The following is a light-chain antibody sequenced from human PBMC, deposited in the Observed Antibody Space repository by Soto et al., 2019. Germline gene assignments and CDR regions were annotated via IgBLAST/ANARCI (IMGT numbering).Light chain of an antibody. Sequence: QSVLTQPASVSGSPGQSITISCTGTSSDIGHYNYVSWYQQHPGKAPKLMIYDVSNRPSGVSNRFSGSKSANTASLTVSGLQAEDEADYYCSSLTNSNTYVFGTGTKVTVL. CDR2: DVS. CDR3: SSLTNSNTYV. V-gene: IGLV2-14*03. J-gene: IGLJ1*01. CDR1: SSDIGHYNY.